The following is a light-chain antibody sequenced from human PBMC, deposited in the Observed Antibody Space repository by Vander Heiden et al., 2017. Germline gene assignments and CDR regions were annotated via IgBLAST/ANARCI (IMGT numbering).Light chain of an antibody. CDR2: SNN. Sequence: QSVLTQPPSASGPPGHSVPISCSGSSSNLGSNTVNWYQQLPGTAPKLLIYSNNQRPSGVPDRFSGSKSGTSASLAISGLQSEDEADYYCAAWDDSLNGWVFGGGTKLTVL. CDR1: SSNLGSNT. V-gene: IGLV1-44*01. J-gene: IGLJ3*02. CDR3: AAWDDSLNGWV.